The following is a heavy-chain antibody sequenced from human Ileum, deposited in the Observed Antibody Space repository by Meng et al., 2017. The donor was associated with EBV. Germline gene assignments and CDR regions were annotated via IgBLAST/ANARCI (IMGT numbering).Heavy chain of an antibody. CDR3: ARGWQPSYYFDY. V-gene: IGHV3-43*01. CDR1: GFTFDDYT. Sequence: QLVESGGVVVQPGGSLSLSCAASGFTFDDYTMHWVRQAPGKGLEWVSLISWDGGSTYYADSVKGRFTISRDNSKNSLYLQMNSLRTEDTALYYCARGWQPSYYFDYWGQGTLVTVSS. D-gene: IGHD2-15*01. CDR2: ISWDGGST. J-gene: IGHJ4*02.